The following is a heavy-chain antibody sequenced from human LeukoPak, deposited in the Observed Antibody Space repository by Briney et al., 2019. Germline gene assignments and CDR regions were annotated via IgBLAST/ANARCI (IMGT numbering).Heavy chain of an antibody. CDR3: AKSPPRGSSWFFDY. D-gene: IGHD6-13*01. CDR1: GFTFSSYA. Sequence: GGSLRLSRAASGFTFSSYAMTWVRQAPGKGLEWVSAISGSGGQTYYADSVKGRFTISRDNSKNPLYLQMNSLRAEDTAVYYCAKSPPRGSSWFFDYWGQGTLVTVSS. J-gene: IGHJ4*02. CDR2: ISGSGGQT. V-gene: IGHV3-23*01.